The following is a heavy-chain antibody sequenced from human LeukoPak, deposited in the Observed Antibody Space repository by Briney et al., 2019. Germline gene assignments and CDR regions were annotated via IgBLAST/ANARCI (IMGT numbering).Heavy chain of an antibody. D-gene: IGHD6-6*01. CDR3: ARGGARQLVPPEGYYYYMDV. J-gene: IGHJ6*03. Sequence: SVKVSCKASGGTFSSYAISWVRQAPGQGHEWMGGIIPIFGTANYAQKFQGRVTITTDESTSTAYMELSSLRSEDTAVYYCARGGARQLVPPEGYYYYMDVWGKGTTVTVSS. CDR2: IIPIFGTA. V-gene: IGHV1-69*05. CDR1: GGTFSSYA.